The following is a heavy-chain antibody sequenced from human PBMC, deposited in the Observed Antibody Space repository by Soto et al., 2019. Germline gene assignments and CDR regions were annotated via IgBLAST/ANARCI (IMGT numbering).Heavy chain of an antibody. J-gene: IGHJ6*02. CDR1: GFTFGYYW. D-gene: IGHD3-3*01. CDR2: IKWDASEK. CDR3: ARGKYYDFWSGYYGDYYYGMDV. Sequence: GGSLRLSCAASGFTFGYYWMSWVRQAPGKGLEWLATIKWDASEKKYVDSVKGRFTMSRDNAKNSLYLQMNSLRAEDTAVYYCARGKYYDFWSGYYGDYYYGMDVWGQGTTVTVSS. V-gene: IGHV3-7*03.